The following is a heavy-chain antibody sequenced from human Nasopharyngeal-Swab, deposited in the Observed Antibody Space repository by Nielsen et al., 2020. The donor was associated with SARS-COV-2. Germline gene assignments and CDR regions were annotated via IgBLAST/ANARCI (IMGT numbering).Heavy chain of an antibody. CDR1: GFTFSSYT. Sequence: GGSLRLSCAASGFTFSSYTMTWVRQAPGKGLEWVSFICPTSDYIYYAESVKGRFTISRDNAKNPLFLQMNSLRAEETAIYYCVRGSYGHYDSWGQGALITVSS. CDR2: ICPTSDYI. V-gene: IGHV3-21*06. D-gene: IGHD4-17*01. CDR3: VRGSYGHYDS. J-gene: IGHJ5*01.